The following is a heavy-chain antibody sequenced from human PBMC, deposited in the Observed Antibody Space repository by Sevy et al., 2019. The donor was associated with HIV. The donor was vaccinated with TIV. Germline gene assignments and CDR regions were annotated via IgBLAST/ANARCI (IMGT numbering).Heavy chain of an antibody. CDR1: GFTFSNYW. D-gene: IGHD1-26*01. Sequence: GGSLRLSCAASGFTFSNYWMHWVRQAPGKGLVWVSHINTDGESIRYADSVKGRFTISRDNAKNTLYLQVNSLRAEDTAVYYCARGTRGTFGNWGQGTLVTVFS. CDR3: ARGTRGTFGN. J-gene: IGHJ4*02. V-gene: IGHV3-74*01. CDR2: INTDGESI.